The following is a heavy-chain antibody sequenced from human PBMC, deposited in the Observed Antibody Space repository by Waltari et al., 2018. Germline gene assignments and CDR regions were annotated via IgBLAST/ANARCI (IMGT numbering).Heavy chain of an antibody. CDR2: ISYSGST. CDR1: GGSISTTTYY. J-gene: IGHJ6*03. Sequence: QLQLQESGPGLVKPSETLSLTCTVSGGSISTTTYYWAWIPQPPGKGLEWIGSISYSGSTSYNPSLNSRVTMSVDTSKNQFSLKLNSVTAADTAVYYCARQATDTYYYYYMDVWGKGTTVTVSS. CDR3: ARQATDTYYYYYMDV. V-gene: IGHV4-39*01. D-gene: IGHD2-21*02.